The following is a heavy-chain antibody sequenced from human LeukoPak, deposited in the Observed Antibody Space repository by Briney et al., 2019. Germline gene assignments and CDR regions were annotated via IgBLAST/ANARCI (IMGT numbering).Heavy chain of an antibody. J-gene: IGHJ4*02. CDR3: ARGPNMVRGVIIDY. Sequence: SETLSLTCTVSGVSISSYYWSWIRQAAGKGLEWIGRINTSGNTNYNPSLKSRVSLSVDTSKNQFSLKLSSVTAADTAVYYCARGPNMVRGVIIDYWGQGTLVTVSS. CDR1: GVSISSYY. CDR2: INTSGNT. D-gene: IGHD3-10*01. V-gene: IGHV4-4*07.